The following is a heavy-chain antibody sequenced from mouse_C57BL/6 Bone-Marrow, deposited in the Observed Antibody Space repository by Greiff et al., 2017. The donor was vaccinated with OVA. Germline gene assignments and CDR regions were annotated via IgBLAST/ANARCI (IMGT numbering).Heavy chain of an antibody. J-gene: IGHJ2*01. CDR3: ARGLLRLRDYFDY. D-gene: IGHD3-2*02. CDR1: GYAFTNYL. V-gene: IGHV1-54*01. CDR2: INPGSGGT. Sequence: QVQLMESGAELVRPGTSVKVSCKASGYAFTNYLIEWVKQRPGQGLEWIGVINPGSGGTNYNEKFKGKATLTADKSSSTAYMQLSSLTSEDSAVYFCARGLLRLRDYFDYWGQGTTLTVSS.